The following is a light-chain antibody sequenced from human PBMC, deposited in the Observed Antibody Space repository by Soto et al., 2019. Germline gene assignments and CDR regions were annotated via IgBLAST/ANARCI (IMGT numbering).Light chain of an antibody. Sequence: QSVLTPAHSASGTPRQRVTLSFSGSSSKIGTNSVHLFQQLPGTAPKLLISSTNQRPSGVPERFSGSKSGTSASLAISGLQSEDEADYYCAAWDDSLNGHVFGTGTKVTDL. V-gene: IGLV1-44*01. CDR1: SSKIGTNS. CDR3: AAWDDSLNGHV. CDR2: STN. J-gene: IGLJ1*01.